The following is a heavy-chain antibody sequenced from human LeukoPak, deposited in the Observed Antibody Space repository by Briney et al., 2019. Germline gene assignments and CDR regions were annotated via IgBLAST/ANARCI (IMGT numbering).Heavy chain of an antibody. J-gene: IGHJ6*03. CDR2: IIPIFGTA. CDR1: GGTYSSYA. V-gene: IGHV1-69*05. D-gene: IGHD2-2*01. Sequence: SVKVSCKASGGTYSSYAISWVRQAPGQGLEWMGGIIPIFGTANYAQKFQGRVTITTDESTSTAYMELSSLRSEDTAVYYCATHGDIVVVPAAHYYMDVWGKGTTVTVSS. CDR3: ATHGDIVVVPAAHYYMDV.